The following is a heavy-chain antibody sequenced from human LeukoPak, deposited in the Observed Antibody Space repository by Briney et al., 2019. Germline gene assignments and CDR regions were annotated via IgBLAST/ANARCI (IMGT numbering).Heavy chain of an antibody. V-gene: IGHV4-59*01. CDR3: ARDAGGTWFDP. Sequence: KPSETLSLTCTVSGGSISTFSWNWIRQPPGQGLEWIGYVNSNGGTYNNPSLKSRVTVSLDMSKNQFSPKLSSATAADTAVYYCARDAGGTWFDPWGQGILVTVSS. CDR2: VNSNGGT. CDR1: GGSISTFS. J-gene: IGHJ5*02.